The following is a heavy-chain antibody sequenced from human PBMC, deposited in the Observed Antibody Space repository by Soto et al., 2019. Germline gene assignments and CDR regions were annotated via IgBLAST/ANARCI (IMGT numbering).Heavy chain of an antibody. J-gene: IGHJ4*02. CDR3: ARAYSSSDAFDY. CDR2: INPNSGGT. V-gene: IGHV1-2*04. D-gene: IGHD3-22*01. CDR1: GYAFTDYY. Sequence: QVQLVQSGAEVKKPGASVKVSCKASGYAFTDYYMHWVRQAPGQGLEWMGWINPNSGGTNYAQKFQGWVTMTRDTSLSTAYMQLNSDDTAVYYCARAYSSSDAFDYWGQGTLVTVSS.